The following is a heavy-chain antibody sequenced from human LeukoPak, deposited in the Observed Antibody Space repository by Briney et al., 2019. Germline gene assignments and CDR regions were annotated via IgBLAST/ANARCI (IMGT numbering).Heavy chain of an antibody. Sequence: GGSLRLSCAASGFTFSNYAMSWVRQAPGKGLEWVAFIRYDGSNKYYADSVKGRFTISRDNSKNTLYLPMNSLRSEDTAVYYCARGITGGPDYWGQGTLVTVSS. V-gene: IGHV3-30*02. J-gene: IGHJ4*02. CDR1: GFTFSNYA. CDR3: ARGITGGPDY. CDR2: IRYDGSNK. D-gene: IGHD3-3*01.